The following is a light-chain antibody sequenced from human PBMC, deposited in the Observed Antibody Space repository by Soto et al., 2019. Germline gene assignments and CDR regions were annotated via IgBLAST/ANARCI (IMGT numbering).Light chain of an antibody. CDR2: EVT. V-gene: IGLV2-14*01. Sequence: QSVLTQPASVSGSPGQSITISCTGTSGDIGGYNYVSWYQQHPGKAPKLLISEVTNRPSGVSNRFSGSKSGNTASLTISGLQSEDEADHYCSSYTTASTPVVFGGGTKLTVL. CDR1: SGDIGGYNY. CDR3: SSYTTASTPVV. J-gene: IGLJ2*01.